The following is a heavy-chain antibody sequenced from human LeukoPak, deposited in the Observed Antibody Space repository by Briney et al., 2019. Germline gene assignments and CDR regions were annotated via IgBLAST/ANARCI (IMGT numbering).Heavy chain of an antibody. J-gene: IGHJ5*02. CDR2: IYYSGST. V-gene: IGHV4-59*01. CDR3: ACSNGGWFDP. Sequence: SETLSLTCTVSGGSISSYYWSWIRQPPGKGLEWIGYIYYSGSTIYNPSLKSRVTISVDTSKNQFSLKVRSVTAADTAVYYCACSNGGWFDPWGQGTLVTVSS. D-gene: IGHD3-10*02. CDR1: GGSISSYY.